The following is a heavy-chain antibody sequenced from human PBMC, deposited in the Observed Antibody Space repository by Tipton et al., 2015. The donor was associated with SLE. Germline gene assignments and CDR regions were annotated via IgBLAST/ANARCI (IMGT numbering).Heavy chain of an antibody. CDR2: IYYSGST. J-gene: IGHJ6*03. CDR1: GGSISSYY. Sequence: PSLTCTVSGGSISSYYWSWIRQPPGKGLEWIGYIYYSGSTNYNPSLKSRVTISVDTSKNQFSLKLSSVTAANTAVYYCARGSQGYYYYYYYMDVWGKGTTVTVSS. D-gene: IGHD6-13*01. CDR3: ARGSQGYYYYYYYMDV. V-gene: IGHV4-59*01.